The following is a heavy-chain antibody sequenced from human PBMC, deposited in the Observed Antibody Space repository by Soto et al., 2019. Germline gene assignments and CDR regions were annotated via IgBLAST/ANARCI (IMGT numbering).Heavy chain of an antibody. J-gene: IGHJ6*02. Sequence: EVQLLESGGGLVQPGGSLRLSCAASGFTFSTYALSWVRQSPGTGLEWVSAISGSGDDTYYTHSVKGRFTISRNNSKNTLSLQMDSLRGEDTATYYCAKVDRYSSGWSYYAPEYYYYGMDVWGQGTTVTVSS. CDR3: AKVDRYSSGWSYYAPEYYYYGMDV. V-gene: IGHV3-23*01. CDR2: ISGSGDDT. CDR1: GFTFSTYA. D-gene: IGHD6-19*01.